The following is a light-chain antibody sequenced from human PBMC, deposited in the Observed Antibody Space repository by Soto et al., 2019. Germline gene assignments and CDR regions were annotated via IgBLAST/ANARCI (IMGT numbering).Light chain of an antibody. J-gene: IGLJ2*01. Sequence: QSVLTQPPSVSAAPGQKVTISCSGNSANIGTNYVSWYQQFPGTAPKLVIYDNVRRPSEIPDRFSGSKSGTSATLDITGLQPGDEADYYCGAWDDNLYVVLFGGGTKVTVL. CDR3: GAWDDNLYVVL. V-gene: IGLV1-51*01. CDR1: SANIGTNY. CDR2: DNV.